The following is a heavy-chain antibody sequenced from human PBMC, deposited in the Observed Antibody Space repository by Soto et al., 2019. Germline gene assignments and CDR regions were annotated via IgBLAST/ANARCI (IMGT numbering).Heavy chain of an antibody. Sequence: ASVKVSCKASGYTFTSYAMHWVRQAPGQRLEWMGWINAGNGNTKYSQKFQGRVTITRDTSASTAYMELSSLRSEDTAVHYCARAPLAGGDYDFDYWGQGTLVTVSS. CDR3: ARAPLAGGDYDFDY. J-gene: IGHJ4*02. D-gene: IGHD4-17*01. CDR2: INAGNGNT. CDR1: GYTFTSYA. V-gene: IGHV1-3*01.